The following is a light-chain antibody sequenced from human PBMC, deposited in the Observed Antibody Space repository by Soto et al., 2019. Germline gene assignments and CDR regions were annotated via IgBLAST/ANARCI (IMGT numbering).Light chain of an antibody. CDR1: SSNIGSNT. CDR2: SNN. J-gene: IGLJ2*01. CDR3: AAWDDSLNGL. V-gene: IGLV1-44*01. Sequence: QSVLTQPPSASGTPGQRVTISCSGSSSNIGSNTVNWYQQLPGTAPKLLLYSNNQRPSGVPDRFSGSKSGTSASLAISGRQSEDEADYYCAAWDDSLNGLFGGGTKLTVL.